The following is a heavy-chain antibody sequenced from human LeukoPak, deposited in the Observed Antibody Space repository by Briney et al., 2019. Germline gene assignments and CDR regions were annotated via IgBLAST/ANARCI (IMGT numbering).Heavy chain of an antibody. Sequence: PGGSLRLSCAASGFTFSSYSMNWVRQAPGKGLEWVSSISSSSSYIYYADSVKGRFTISRDNAKNSLYLQMNSLRAGDTAVYYCARTHPGIAVAGTRYFDLWGRGTLVTVSS. J-gene: IGHJ2*01. CDR2: ISSSSSYI. CDR1: GFTFSSYS. CDR3: ARTHPGIAVAGTRYFDL. V-gene: IGHV3-21*01. D-gene: IGHD6-19*01.